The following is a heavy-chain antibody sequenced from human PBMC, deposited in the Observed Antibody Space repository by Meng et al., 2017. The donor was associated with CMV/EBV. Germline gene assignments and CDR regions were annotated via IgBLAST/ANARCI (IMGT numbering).Heavy chain of an antibody. D-gene: IGHD7-27*01. CDR1: GYRFSDHY. CDR3: VRDRNWGPDY. CDR2: IYPNSGGT. Sequence: PGQPGAEVKSPGAPGKVSCQTSGYRFSDHYMHRVRQAPGQGLEWMGWIYPNSGGTHYAQKFQDRVTMTRDTSISTVYMELSRLTSDDTAVYYCVRDRNWGPDYWGQGTLVTVSS. J-gene: IGHJ4*02. V-gene: IGHV1-2*02.